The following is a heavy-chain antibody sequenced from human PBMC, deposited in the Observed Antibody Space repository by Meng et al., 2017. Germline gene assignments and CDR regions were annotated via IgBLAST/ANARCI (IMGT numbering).Heavy chain of an antibody. D-gene: IGHD4-23*01. J-gene: IGHJ4*02. CDR2: IIPIFGTA. Sequence: VQLGAWVKKPGSSVKVSFKAAGGTFSSYAISLGRQAPGQGLEWMGGIIPIFGTANYAQKFQGRVTITADKSTSTAYMELSSLRSEDTAVYYCARGVGYGGNSLYFDYWGQGTLVTVSS. CDR3: ARGVGYGGNSLYFDY. V-gene: IGHV1-69*06. CDR1: GGTFSSYA.